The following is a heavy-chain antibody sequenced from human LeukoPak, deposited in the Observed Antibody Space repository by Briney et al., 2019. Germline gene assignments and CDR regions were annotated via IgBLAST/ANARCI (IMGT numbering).Heavy chain of an antibody. J-gene: IGHJ5*02. CDR3: ARVSLWFGELGWFDP. Sequence: SETLSLTCTVSGGSISSYYWSWIRQPPGKGLEWIGYIYYSGSTNYNPSLKSRVTISVDTSKNQFSLKLSSVTAADTAVYYCARVSLWFGELGWFDPWGQGTLVTVSS. CDR1: GGSISSYY. D-gene: IGHD3-10*01. CDR2: IYYSGST. V-gene: IGHV4-59*01.